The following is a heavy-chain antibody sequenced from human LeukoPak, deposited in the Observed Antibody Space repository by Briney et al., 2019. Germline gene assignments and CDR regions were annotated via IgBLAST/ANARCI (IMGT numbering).Heavy chain of an antibody. Sequence: ASVKVSCKASGYTFTSYGISWVRQAPGQGLEWMGWISAYNGNTNYAQKLQGRVTMTTDTSTSTAYMELRSLGSDDTAVYYCARDRPLLWFGELDLGRTYYYYGMDVWGKGTTVTVSS. CDR3: ARDRPLLWFGELDLGRTYYYYGMDV. D-gene: IGHD3-10*01. J-gene: IGHJ6*04. CDR1: GYTFTSYG. CDR2: ISAYNGNT. V-gene: IGHV1-18*04.